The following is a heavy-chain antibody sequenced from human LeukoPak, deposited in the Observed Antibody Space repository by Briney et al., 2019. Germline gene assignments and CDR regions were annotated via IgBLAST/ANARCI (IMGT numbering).Heavy chain of an antibody. Sequence: PGGSLRLSCAASGFTFSSYSMNWVRQAPGKGLEWVGFIRSKAYGGTTEYAASVKGRFTISRDDSKSIAYLQMNSLKTEDTAVYYCTRYSGSYYGVDYWGQGTLVTVSS. V-gene: IGHV3-49*04. CDR1: GFTFSSYS. D-gene: IGHD1-26*01. CDR2: IRSKAYGGTT. CDR3: TRYSGSYYGVDY. J-gene: IGHJ4*02.